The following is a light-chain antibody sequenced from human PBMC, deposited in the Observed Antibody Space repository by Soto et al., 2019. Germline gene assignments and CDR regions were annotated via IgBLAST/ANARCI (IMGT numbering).Light chain of an antibody. CDR3: NSYASSGTVV. CDR1: SSDVGGSIY. V-gene: IGLV2-14*01. Sequence: QSVLPQPASMSGWPGQSITIYCTGTSSDVGGSIYVSWYQLSPGKAPKLLIYDVDRPSGVSNRFSGSKSGNTASLTISGRQAEEEADYYCNSYASSGTVVFGGGTKLPVL. CDR2: DV. J-gene: IGLJ3*02.